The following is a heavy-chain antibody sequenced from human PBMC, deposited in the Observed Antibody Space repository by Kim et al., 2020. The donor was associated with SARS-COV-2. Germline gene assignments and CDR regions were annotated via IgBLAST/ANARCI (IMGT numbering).Heavy chain of an antibody. CDR3: ATSPKSHYGDYKFDP. J-gene: IGHJ5*02. CDR2: IYYSGST. CDR1: GGSISSSSYY. D-gene: IGHD4-17*01. V-gene: IGHV4-39*01. Sequence: SETLSLTCTVSGGSISSSSYYWGWIRQPPGKGLEWIGSIYYSGSTYYNPSLKSRVTISVDTSKNQFSLKLSSVTAADTAVYYCATSPKSHYGDYKFDPWGQGTLVTVSS.